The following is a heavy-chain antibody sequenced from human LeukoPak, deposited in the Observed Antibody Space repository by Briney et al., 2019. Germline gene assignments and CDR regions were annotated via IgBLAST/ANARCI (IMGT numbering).Heavy chain of an antibody. Sequence: PGGSLRLSCAASGFTFSSYAMSWVRQAPGKGLEWVSAISGSGGSTYYADSVKGRFTIPRDNSKNTLYLNMNSLRAEDTGVYYCAKEGTTVTTVAFDIWGQGTMVTVSA. CDR1: GFTFSSYA. CDR3: AKEGTTVTTVAFDI. CDR2: ISGSGGST. D-gene: IGHD4-11*01. J-gene: IGHJ3*02. V-gene: IGHV3-23*01.